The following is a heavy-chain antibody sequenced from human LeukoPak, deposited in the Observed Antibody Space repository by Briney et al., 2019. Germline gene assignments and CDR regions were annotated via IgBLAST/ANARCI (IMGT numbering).Heavy chain of an antibody. D-gene: IGHD3-22*01. CDR2: IYYSGST. CDR3: ARDRDSSGYCDY. J-gene: IGHJ4*02. Sequence: PSETLSLTCTVSGGSISSGGYYWSWIRQHPGKGLEWIGYIYYSGSTYYNPSLKGRVTISVDTSKNQFSLKLSSVTAADTAVYYCARDRDSSGYCDYWGQGTLVTVSS. CDR1: GGSISSGGYY. V-gene: IGHV4-31*03.